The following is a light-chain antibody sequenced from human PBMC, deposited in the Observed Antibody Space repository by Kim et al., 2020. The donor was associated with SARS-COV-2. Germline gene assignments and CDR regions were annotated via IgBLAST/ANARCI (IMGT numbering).Light chain of an antibody. CDR1: QSSSTW. V-gene: IGKV1-5*03. CDR2: EAS. Sequence: SASVGCSVTSTCRAKQSSSTWLVLYQQRSEKATTRLIYEASSLQCVVPTGFSSRASGTEFTLSISSQQADDFATYYCQQYYSSWTFGQGTKVDIK. CDR3: QQYYSSWT. J-gene: IGKJ1*01.